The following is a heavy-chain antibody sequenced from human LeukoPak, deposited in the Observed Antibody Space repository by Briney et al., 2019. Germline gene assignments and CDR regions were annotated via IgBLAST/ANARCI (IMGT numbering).Heavy chain of an antibody. Sequence: PGGSLRLSCVSSGFSFSNYAMSWVRQAPGKGLEWVSSISGSGGSTYYADSVKGRFTISRDNSKNTLYLQMNSLRADDTAVYYCAKDPIRDHYDTIPSYYFDSWGQGTLVTVSS. V-gene: IGHV3-23*01. CDR1: GFSFSNYA. J-gene: IGHJ4*02. D-gene: IGHD3-22*01. CDR3: AKDPIRDHYDTIPSYYFDS. CDR2: ISGSGGST.